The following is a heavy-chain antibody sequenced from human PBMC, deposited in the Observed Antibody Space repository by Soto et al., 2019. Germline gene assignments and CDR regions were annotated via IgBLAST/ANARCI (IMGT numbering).Heavy chain of an antibody. Sequence: GGSLRLSCAASGFTFSDYYMSWIRQAPGKGLEWVSYISSSGSTIYYADSVKGRFTISRDNAKNSLYLQMNSLRAEDTAVYYCARDGPHYYGSGSYYNWILLYYMDVWGKGTTVTVSS. V-gene: IGHV3-11*01. CDR3: ARDGPHYYGSGSYYNWILLYYMDV. J-gene: IGHJ6*03. CDR2: ISSSGSTI. D-gene: IGHD3-10*01. CDR1: GFTFSDYY.